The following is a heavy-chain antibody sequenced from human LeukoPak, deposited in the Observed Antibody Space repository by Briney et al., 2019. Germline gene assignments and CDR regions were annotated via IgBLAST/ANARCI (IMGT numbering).Heavy chain of an antibody. V-gene: IGHV3-30*18. CDR1: GFTFTHYA. D-gene: IGHD3-22*01. J-gene: IGHJ4*02. CDR3: AKDLRYYYDSSGSDY. CDR2: IFYDGTIQ. Sequence: GGSLRLSCAASGFTFTHYAMHWVRQTPGKGLEWVAVIFYDGTIQYYSDSVKGRFTISRDNSKNTLYLQMNSLRAEDTAVYYCAKDLRYYYDSSGSDYWGQGTLVTVSS.